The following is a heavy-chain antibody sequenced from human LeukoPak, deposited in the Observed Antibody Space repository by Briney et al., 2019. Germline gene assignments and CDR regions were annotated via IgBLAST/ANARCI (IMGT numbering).Heavy chain of an antibody. D-gene: IGHD6-6*01. V-gene: IGHV1-2*02. CDR3: AIIAARPFDYYGMDV. J-gene: IGHJ6*02. CDR2: INPNSGGT. CDR1: GYSFTGYY. Sequence: ASVKVSCKASGYSFTGYYMHWVRQAPGQGLEWMGWINPNSGGTNYAQKLQGRVTVTTDTSTSTAYMELRSLRSDDTAVYYCAIIAARPFDYYGMDVWGQGTTVTVSS.